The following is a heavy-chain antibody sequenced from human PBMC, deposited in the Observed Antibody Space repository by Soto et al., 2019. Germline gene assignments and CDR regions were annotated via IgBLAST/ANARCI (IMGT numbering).Heavy chain of an antibody. CDR2: IKQDGSEK. D-gene: IGHD2-2*01. J-gene: IGHJ6*03. CDR1: GFTFSSYW. CDR3: AREHAAPPEDIVVVPAAKSNYYYYYYMDV. Sequence: AGGSLRLSCAASGFTFSSYWMSWVRQAPGKGLEWVANIKQDGSEKYYVDSVKGRFTTSRDNAKNSLYLQMNSLRAEDTAVYYCAREHAAPPEDIVVVPAAKSNYYYYYYMDVWGKGTTVTVSS. V-gene: IGHV3-7*01.